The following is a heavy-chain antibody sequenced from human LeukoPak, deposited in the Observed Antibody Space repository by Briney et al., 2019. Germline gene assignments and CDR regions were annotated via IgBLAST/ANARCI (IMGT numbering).Heavy chain of an antibody. Sequence: ASVKVSCKASGYTFTRYDINWVRQATGQGLEWMGWMNPNSGNTGYAQKFQGRVTITRNTSISTAYMELSSLRSEDTAVYYCARGKAAAGPKYHWFDPWGQGTLVTVSS. J-gene: IGHJ5*02. CDR1: GYTFTRYD. D-gene: IGHD6-13*01. CDR2: MNPNSGNT. V-gene: IGHV1-8*03. CDR3: ARGKAAAGPKYHWFDP.